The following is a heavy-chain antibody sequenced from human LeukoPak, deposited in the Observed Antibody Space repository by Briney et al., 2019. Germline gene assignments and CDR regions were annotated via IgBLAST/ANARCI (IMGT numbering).Heavy chain of an antibody. CDR3: ARARATTVTTFDY. CDR2: IYYSGST. V-gene: IGHV4-39*07. D-gene: IGHD4-17*01. J-gene: IGHJ4*02. Sequence: SETLSLTCTVSGGSISSYHWGWIRQPPGKGLEWIGSIYYSGSTYYNPSLKSRVTISVDTSKNQFSLKLSSVTAADTAVYYCARARATTVTTFDYWGQGTLVTVSS. CDR1: GGSISSYH.